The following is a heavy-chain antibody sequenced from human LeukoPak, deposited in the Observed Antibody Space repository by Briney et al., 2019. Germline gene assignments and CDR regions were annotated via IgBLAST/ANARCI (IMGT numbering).Heavy chain of an antibody. CDR2: ISDGGTT. D-gene: IGHD5-12*01. J-gene: IGHJ4*02. CDR3: AGDDPYSGYDYDY. Sequence: GESLRLSCAASGFTFNNYAFNWVRQPPGKGLEWVSGISDGGTTYYADSVKGRFTISRDNAKNSLYLQMNSLRAEDTAFYYCAGDDPYSGYDYDYWGRGVLVTVSS. V-gene: IGHV3-20*04. CDR1: GFTFNNYA.